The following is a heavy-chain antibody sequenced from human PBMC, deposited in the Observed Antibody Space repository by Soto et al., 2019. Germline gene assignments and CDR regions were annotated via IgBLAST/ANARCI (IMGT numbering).Heavy chain of an antibody. CDR3: ARDRQAPTYYYDSSGYQDAFDI. CDR2: IIPIFGTA. Sequence: SVKVSCKASGGTFSGYAISWVRQAPGQGLEWMGGIIPIFGTANYAQKFQGRVTITADESTSTAYMELSSLRSEDTAVYYCARDRQAPTYYYDSSGYQDAFDIWGQGTTVTVSS. V-gene: IGHV1-69*13. CDR1: GGTFSGYA. D-gene: IGHD3-22*01. J-gene: IGHJ3*02.